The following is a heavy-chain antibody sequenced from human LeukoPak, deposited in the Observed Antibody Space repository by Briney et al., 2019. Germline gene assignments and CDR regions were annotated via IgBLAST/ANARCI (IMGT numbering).Heavy chain of an antibody. J-gene: IGHJ5*02. V-gene: IGHV3-48*03. CDR3: ARGFWFDP. CDR2: ISSSGNTI. Sequence: GGSLRLSCAASGFTFSSYAMSWVRQAPGKGLEWVSYISSSGNTIYYADSVKGRFTISRDNAKSSLFLQMNSLRADDTAVYYCARGFWFDPWGQGTLVTVSS. CDR1: GFTFSSYA.